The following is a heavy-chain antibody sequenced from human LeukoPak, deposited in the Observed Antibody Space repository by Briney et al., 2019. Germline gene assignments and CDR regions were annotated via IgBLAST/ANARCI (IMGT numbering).Heavy chain of an antibody. V-gene: IGHV1-2*02. D-gene: IGHD6-13*01. CDR2: INPNSGGT. CDR3: ARAYSSSWYNFDY. J-gene: IGHJ4*02. CDR1: GYTFTGYY. Sequence: ASVKVSCKASGYTFTGYYTHWVRQAPGQGLEWMGWINPNSGGTNYAQKFQGRVTMTRDTSISTAYMELSRLRSDDTAVNYCARAYSSSWYNFDYWGQGTLVTVSS.